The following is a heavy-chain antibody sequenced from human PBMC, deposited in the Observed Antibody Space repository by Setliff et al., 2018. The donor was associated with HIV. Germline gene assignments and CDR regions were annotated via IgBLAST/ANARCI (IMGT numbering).Heavy chain of an antibody. D-gene: IGHD3-16*01. J-gene: IGHJ5*02. Sequence: SETLSLTCAVSGDSIGTYSWHWLRQPPGKGLEWIGYIYGSGSTGYNPSLTSRVTMSTDTPNNRFDLKLTPVTAADTAMYYCARLQYHYDSSGSYDGSWFDPWGQGTPVTVSS. CDR1: GDSIGTYS. V-gene: IGHV4-4*09. CDR3: ARLQYHYDSSGSYDGSWFDP. CDR2: IYGSGST.